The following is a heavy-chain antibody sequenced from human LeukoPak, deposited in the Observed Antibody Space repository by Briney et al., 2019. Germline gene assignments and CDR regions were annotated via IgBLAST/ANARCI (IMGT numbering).Heavy chain of an antibody. D-gene: IGHD6-13*01. CDR2: IYYSGST. CDR1: GGSISSTTYY. Sequence: KASETLSLTCTVSGGSISSTTYYWDWIRQPPGKGLEWIGTIYYSGSTYYNPSLKSRVTISVDTSKNQFSLKLSSVTAADTAVYYCARVVSGYSSNWGQGTLVTVSS. J-gene: IGHJ4*02. CDR3: ARVVSGYSSN. V-gene: IGHV4-39*07.